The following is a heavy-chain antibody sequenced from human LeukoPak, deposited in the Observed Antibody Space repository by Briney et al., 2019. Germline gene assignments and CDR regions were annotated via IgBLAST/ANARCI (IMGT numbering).Heavy chain of an antibody. CDR1: GFTFYNYA. J-gene: IGHJ4*02. V-gene: IGHV3-23*01. CDR3: AKAYYYDSATRAYYFDY. D-gene: IGHD3-22*01. CDR2: ITASGSST. Sequence: GGSLRLSCVASGFTFYNYAMSWVRQAPGRGLEWVSGITASGSSTYYADSVKGHFTISRDNSKNTLCLQTNSLRAEDTAVYYCAKAYYYDSATRAYYFDYWGQGTLVTVSS.